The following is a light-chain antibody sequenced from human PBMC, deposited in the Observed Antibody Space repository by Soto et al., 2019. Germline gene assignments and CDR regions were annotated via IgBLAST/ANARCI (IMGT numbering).Light chain of an antibody. V-gene: IGKV1-5*03. Sequence: DIQMTQSPSTLSASVGDRVTITCRASQSLSTSLAWYQQKPGKAPNLLIYKASTLESGVPSRFSGSGSGTEFTLTISSLQPDDFATYYCHHYTASPTFGPGTKVDI. CDR2: KAS. CDR1: QSLSTS. J-gene: IGKJ3*01. CDR3: HHYTASPT.